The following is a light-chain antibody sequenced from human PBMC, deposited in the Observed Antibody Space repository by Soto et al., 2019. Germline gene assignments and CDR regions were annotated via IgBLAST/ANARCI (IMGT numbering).Light chain of an antibody. CDR1: SSNIGAGYD. CDR3: QSYDSSLSGSV. J-gene: IGLJ3*02. Sequence: QSVLTQPPSVSGAPGQRVTISCTGSSSNIGAGYDVHWYQQLPGTAPKLLIYNNNNRPSGVPDRFSGSKSGTPASLAITGLQAEDEADYYCQSYDSSLSGSVFGGGTKLTVL. V-gene: IGLV1-40*01. CDR2: NNN.